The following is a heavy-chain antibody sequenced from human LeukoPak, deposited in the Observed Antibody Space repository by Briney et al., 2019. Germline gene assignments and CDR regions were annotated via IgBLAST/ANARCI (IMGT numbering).Heavy chain of an antibody. CDR3: AKGTSSSCYSAPNY. CDR2: ICSNDNNT. D-gene: IGHD2-15*01. V-gene: IGHV3-23*01. CDR1: GFTFSSYA. Sequence: GGSLRLSCAASGFTFSSYAMNWVRQAPGKGLEWVSAICSNDNNTYYANSVKGRFTISRDNSKNTLSLQLNSLRAEGTAVYYCAKGTSSSCYSAPNYWGQGTLVTVSS. J-gene: IGHJ4*02.